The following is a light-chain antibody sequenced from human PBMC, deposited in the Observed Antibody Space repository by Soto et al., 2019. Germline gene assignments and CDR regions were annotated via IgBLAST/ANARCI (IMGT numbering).Light chain of an antibody. Sequence: EIVLTQSPGTLSLSPGERATLSCRASQSVANNFLAWHQQKPGQAPRLLIYGASDRATGTPDRFSGSGSGTDFTLTISRLEAEDFAVYYCQQYGSPGITFGQGTRLEIK. CDR3: QQYGSPGIT. CDR2: GAS. V-gene: IGKV3-20*01. CDR1: QSVANNF. J-gene: IGKJ5*01.